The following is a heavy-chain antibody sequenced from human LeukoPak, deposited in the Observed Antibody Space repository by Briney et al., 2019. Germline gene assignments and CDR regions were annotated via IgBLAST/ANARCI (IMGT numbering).Heavy chain of an antibody. Sequence: GGSLGLSCAASGFPVSANYMTWVRQAPGKGLEWVSVIYATGDTHYAESVKGRFTISRDNSNNILHLQMNSLRAEDTAVYYCARDLYQSRWGQGTLVTVSS. V-gene: IGHV3-66*01. CDR3: ARDLYQSR. CDR1: GFPVSANY. CDR2: IYATGDT. D-gene: IGHD2-2*01. J-gene: IGHJ4*02.